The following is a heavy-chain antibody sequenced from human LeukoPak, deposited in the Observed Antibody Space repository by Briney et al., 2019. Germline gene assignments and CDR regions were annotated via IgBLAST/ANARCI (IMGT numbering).Heavy chain of an antibody. J-gene: IGHJ4*02. Sequence: SETLSLTCTVSGGSIRSYYWSWIRQPAGKGLEWIGRIYTSGSTNYNPSLKSRVTMSVDTSKNQFSLKLSSVTAADTAVYYCARGGSSWSPFDYWGQGTLVTVSS. CDR1: GGSIRSYY. D-gene: IGHD6-13*01. CDR3: ARGGSSWSPFDY. CDR2: IYTSGST. V-gene: IGHV4-4*07.